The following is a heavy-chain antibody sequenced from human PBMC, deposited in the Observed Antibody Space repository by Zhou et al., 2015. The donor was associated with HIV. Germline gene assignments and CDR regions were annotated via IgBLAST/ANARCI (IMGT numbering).Heavy chain of an antibody. Sequence: QVQLVQSGAEVKKPGSSVKVSCKASGGTFSSYAISWVRQAPGQGLEWMGGIIPIFGTANYAQKFQGRVTITADESTSTAYMELSSLRSEDTAVYYCARGGGYYYDSSGYYLYFQHWGQGTLVTVSS. CDR2: IIPIFGTA. D-gene: IGHD3-22*01. CDR1: GGTFSSYA. J-gene: IGHJ1*01. V-gene: IGHV1-69*01. CDR3: ARGGGYYYDSSGYYLYFQH.